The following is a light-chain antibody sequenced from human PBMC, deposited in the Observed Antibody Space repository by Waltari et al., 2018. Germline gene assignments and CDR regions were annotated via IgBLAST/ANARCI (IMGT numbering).Light chain of an antibody. CDR1: SSDIGGNY. CDR3: GARDSSLFIVL. CDR2: ENN. J-gene: IGLJ2*01. V-gene: IGLV1-51*01. Sequence: QSVLTQPPSVSAAPGQKVTISCSGSSSDIGGNYVSWYQQLPGTAPKLLIYENNKRPSGISDRFSASKSGTSATLVITGLQTGDEADYYCGARDSSLFIVLFGGGTKLTVL.